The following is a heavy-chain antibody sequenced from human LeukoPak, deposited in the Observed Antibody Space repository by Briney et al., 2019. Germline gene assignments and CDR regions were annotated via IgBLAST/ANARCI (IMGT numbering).Heavy chain of an antibody. D-gene: IGHD5-12*01. J-gene: IGHJ4*02. CDR3: ATLSGYGHFDY. CDR2: IKKDGSEK. Sequence: GGSLRLSCVASGFTFKDYWMTWVRQAPGKGLEWVANIKKDGSEKYYGDSVAGRFTISRDNAKNSLYLQMNSLRAEDTAVYYCATLSGYGHFDYWGQGTLVTVSS. V-gene: IGHV3-7*01. CDR1: GFTFKDYW.